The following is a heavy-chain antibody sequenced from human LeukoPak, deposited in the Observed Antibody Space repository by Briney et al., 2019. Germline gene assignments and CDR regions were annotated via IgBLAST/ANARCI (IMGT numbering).Heavy chain of an antibody. D-gene: IGHD1-26*01. CDR3: ATSGGSYWS. J-gene: IGHJ5*02. CDR2: ISGRDSTT. V-gene: IGHV3-23*01. Sequence: GGSLRLSCAASGFTFSSHGMNWVRQAPGKGLEWVSGISGRDSTTYYADSVKGRFTISRENSKNTLYLQMNSLRAEDTAVYYCATSGGSYWSWGQGTLVTVSS. CDR1: GFTFSSHG.